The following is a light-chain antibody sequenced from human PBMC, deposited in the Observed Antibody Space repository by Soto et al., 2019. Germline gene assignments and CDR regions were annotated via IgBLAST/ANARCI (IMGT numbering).Light chain of an antibody. V-gene: IGKV1-12*01. CDR1: QGISTW. J-gene: IGKJ4*01. CDR3: QQSYSTPLT. Sequence: DIQLTQSPSSVSASVGDRVTLTCRASQGISTWLAWYQQRPGKAPQLLIFAASSLQSGVPSRFSGSGSGTDFTLTISSLQPEDFATYYCQQSYSTPLTLGGGTKVDIK. CDR2: AAS.